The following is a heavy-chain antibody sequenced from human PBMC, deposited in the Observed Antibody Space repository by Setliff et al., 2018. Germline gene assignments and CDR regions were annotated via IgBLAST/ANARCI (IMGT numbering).Heavy chain of an antibody. D-gene: IGHD5-18*01. CDR3: TFARDGYDVFDI. CDR1: GFSFSGSA. J-gene: IGHJ3*02. Sequence: GGSLRLSCAAPGFSFSGSAVYWVRQASVKGLEWIGRIRGRADNYATAYAASVRGRFTISRDDSKNTAYLQMNSLKTEDTAVYYCTFARDGYDVFDIWGQGTMVTVSS. CDR2: IRGRADNYAT. V-gene: IGHV3-73*01.